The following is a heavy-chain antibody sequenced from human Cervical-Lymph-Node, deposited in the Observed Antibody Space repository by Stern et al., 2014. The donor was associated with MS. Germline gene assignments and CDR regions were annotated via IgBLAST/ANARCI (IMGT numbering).Heavy chain of an antibody. CDR1: GGTFSKFP. J-gene: IGHJ4*02. Sequence: VQLVESGAEVTKPGSSVKVSCKASGGTFSKFPSSWVRQAPGQGLEWMGGIFPVFGTPTYAQEFRGRVTITADGSTSTVYMELSSLRSDDTAVYYCALSSETSDRWYSLGYALGGQGTLVTVSS. CDR2: IFPVFGTP. V-gene: IGHV1-69*01. D-gene: IGHD6-13*01. CDR3: ALSSETSDRWYSLGYAL.